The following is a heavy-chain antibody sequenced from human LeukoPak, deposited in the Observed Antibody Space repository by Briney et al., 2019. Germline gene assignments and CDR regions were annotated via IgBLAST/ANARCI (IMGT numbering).Heavy chain of an antibody. CDR1: GFTFSSYA. CDR3: AKTRKWIDY. CDR2: ISSSGSTT. Sequence: GGSLRLSCAASGFTFSSYAMSWVRQAPGKGLEWVSAISSSGSTTYYADSVKGRFTISRDNAKNSLYLQLSSLKADDTAVYYCAKTRKWIDYWGQGTLVTVSS. V-gene: IGHV3-23*01. D-gene: IGHD2-8*01. J-gene: IGHJ4*02.